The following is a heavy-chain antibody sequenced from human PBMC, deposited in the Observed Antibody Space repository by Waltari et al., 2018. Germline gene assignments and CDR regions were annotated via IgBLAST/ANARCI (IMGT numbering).Heavy chain of an antibody. Sequence: QVQLVESGGGVVQPGRSLRLSCAASGFTFSSYGMHWVRQAPGKGLEGVAVIWYDGSNKYYADSVKGRFTISRDNSKNTLYLQMNSLRAEDTAMYYCAIRSFDYWGQGTLVTVSS. J-gene: IGHJ4*02. CDR2: IWYDGSNK. V-gene: IGHV3-33*01. CDR1: GFTFSSYG. CDR3: AIRSFDY.